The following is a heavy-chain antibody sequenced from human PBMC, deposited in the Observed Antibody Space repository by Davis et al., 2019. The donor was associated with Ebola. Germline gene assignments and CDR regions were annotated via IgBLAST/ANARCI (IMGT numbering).Heavy chain of an antibody. CDR2: ISSSSSTI. J-gene: IGHJ3*02. Sequence: GESLKISCAASGFTFSSYSMNWVRQAPGKGLEWVSYISSSSSTIYYADSVKGRFTISRDNAKNSLYLQMNSLRAEDTAVYYCTTTTDAFDIWGQGTMVTVSS. CDR1: GFTFSSYS. D-gene: IGHD5-24*01. CDR3: TTTTDAFDI. V-gene: IGHV3-48*01.